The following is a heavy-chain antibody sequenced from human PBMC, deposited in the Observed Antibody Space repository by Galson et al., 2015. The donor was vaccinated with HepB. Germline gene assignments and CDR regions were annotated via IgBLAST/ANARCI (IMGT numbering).Heavy chain of an antibody. V-gene: IGHV7-4-1*02. Sequence: SVKVSCKDSGYTFTSYAMNWVRQAPGQGLEWMGWINTNTGNPTYAQGFTGRFVFSLDTSVSTAYLRISSLKAEDTAVYYCARGPYVAVAGTGNFQHWGQGTLVTVSS. CDR3: ARGPYVAVAGTGNFQH. CDR2: INTNTGNP. J-gene: IGHJ1*01. D-gene: IGHD6-19*01. CDR1: GYTFTSYA.